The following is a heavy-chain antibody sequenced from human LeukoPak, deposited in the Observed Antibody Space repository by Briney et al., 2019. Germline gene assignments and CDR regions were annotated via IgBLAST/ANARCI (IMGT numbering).Heavy chain of an antibody. CDR1: SGSFSSYY. CDR2: INHSGST. D-gene: IGHD4-17*01. CDR3: ARDSDYGDSYYFDY. Sequence: SETLSLTCAVYSGSFSSYYWSWIRQPPGKGLEWIGEINHSGSTNYNPSLKSRVTISVDTSKNQFSLKLSSVTAADTAVYYCARDSDYGDSYYFDYWGQGTLVTVSS. J-gene: IGHJ4*02. V-gene: IGHV4-34*01.